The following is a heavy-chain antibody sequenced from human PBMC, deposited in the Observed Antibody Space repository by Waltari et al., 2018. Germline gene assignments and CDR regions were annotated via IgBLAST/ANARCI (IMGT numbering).Heavy chain of an antibody. CDR3: ATARSYSSSRNWFDP. V-gene: IGHV1-69-2*01. D-gene: IGHD6-13*01. CDR1: GYTFTDYY. J-gene: IGHJ5*02. Sequence: EVQLVQSGAEVKKPGATVKISCKVSGYTFTDYYMHWVQQAHGKGLEWMGRVDPEEGEKIYAEKFQGRVTITADTSTDTAYMELSSLRSEDTAVYYCATARSYSSSRNWFDPWGQGTLVTVSS. CDR2: VDPEEGEK.